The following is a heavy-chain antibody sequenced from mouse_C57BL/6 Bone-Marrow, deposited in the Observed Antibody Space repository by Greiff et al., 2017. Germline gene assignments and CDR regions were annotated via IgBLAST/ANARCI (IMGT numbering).Heavy chain of an antibody. D-gene: IGHD5-1*01. CDR3: TREVQNYFDY. J-gene: IGHJ2*01. V-gene: IGHV5-9-1*02. CDR2: ISSGGDYI. Sequence: EVKVEESGEGLVKPGGSLKLSCAASGFTFSSYAMSWVRQTPEKRLEWVAYISSGGDYIYYADTVKGRFTISRDNARNTLYLQMSSLKSEDTAMYYCTREVQNYFDYWGQGTTLTVSS. CDR1: GFTFSSYA.